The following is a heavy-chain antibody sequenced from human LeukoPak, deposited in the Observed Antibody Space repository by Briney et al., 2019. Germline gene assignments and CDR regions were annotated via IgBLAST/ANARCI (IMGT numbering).Heavy chain of an antibody. D-gene: IGHD7-27*01. CDR3: ARARSYGPWGY. Sequence: PSETLSLTCAVYGGSFSGYYWSWIRQPPGKGLEWIGEINHSRSTNYNPSLKSRVTISVDTSKNQFSLKLSSVTAADTAVYYCARARSYGPWGYWGQGTLVTVSS. J-gene: IGHJ4*02. V-gene: IGHV4-34*01. CDR1: GGSFSGYY. CDR2: INHSRST.